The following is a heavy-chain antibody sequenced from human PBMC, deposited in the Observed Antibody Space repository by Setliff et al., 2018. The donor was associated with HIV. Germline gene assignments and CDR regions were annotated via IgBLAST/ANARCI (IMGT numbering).Heavy chain of an antibody. CDR1: GFTFSIYS. CDR3: ARSGRGRFGELFYFNY. Sequence: PGGSLRLSCAASGFTFSIYSMNWIRQPPGKGLEWIGYIYYSGSTNYNPSLKSRVTISVDTSKNQFSLKLSSVTAADTAVYYCARSGRGRFGELFYFNYWGQGTLVTVSS. D-gene: IGHD3-10*01. J-gene: IGHJ4*02. V-gene: IGHV4-59*01. CDR2: IYYSGST.